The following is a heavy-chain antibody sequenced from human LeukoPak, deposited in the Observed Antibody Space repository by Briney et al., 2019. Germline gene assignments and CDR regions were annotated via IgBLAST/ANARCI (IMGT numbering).Heavy chain of an antibody. V-gene: IGHV4-39*07. J-gene: IGHJ5*02. CDR1: GGSISSSSYY. Sequence: SETLSLTCTVSGGSISSSSYYWGWIRQPPGKGLEWIASIYYSGSTYYNPSLKSRVTISVDTPKNQFSLKLSSVTAADTAVYYCARVYDSSGYYWFDPWGQGTLVTVSS. CDR3: ARVYDSSGYYWFDP. D-gene: IGHD3-22*01. CDR2: IYYSGST.